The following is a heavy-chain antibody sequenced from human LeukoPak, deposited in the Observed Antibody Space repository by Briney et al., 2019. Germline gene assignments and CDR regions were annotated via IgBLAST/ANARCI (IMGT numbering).Heavy chain of an antibody. D-gene: IGHD4-17*01. CDR2: INHSGST. V-gene: IGHV4-34*01. Sequence: KASETLSLTCAVYGGSFSGYYWSWIRQPPGKGLEWIGEINHSGSTNYNPSLKSRVTISVDTSKNQFSLKLSSVTAADTAVYYCARGEGYGDLSYWGQGTLVTVSS. CDR3: ARGEGYGDLSY. CDR1: GGSFSGYY. J-gene: IGHJ4*02.